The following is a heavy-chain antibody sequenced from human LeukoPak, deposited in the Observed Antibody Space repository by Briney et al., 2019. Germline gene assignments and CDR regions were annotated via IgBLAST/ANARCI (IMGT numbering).Heavy chain of an antibody. D-gene: IGHD3-10*01. Sequence: PSETLSLTCTVSGGSISTYYWSWIRQPPGKGLEWIGYIYYSGSTNYNPSLKSRLTISADTSKNQFSLKLSSVTAADTAVYYCARTYYYGSGSYHFDYWGQGTLVTVSS. CDR2: IYYSGST. V-gene: IGHV4-59*08. CDR1: GGSISTYY. J-gene: IGHJ4*02. CDR3: ARTYYYGSGSYHFDY.